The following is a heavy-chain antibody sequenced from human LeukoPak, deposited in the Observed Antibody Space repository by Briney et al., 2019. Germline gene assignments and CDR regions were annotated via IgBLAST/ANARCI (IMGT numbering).Heavy chain of an antibody. CDR2: IIPIFGTA. V-gene: IGHV1-69*06. J-gene: IGHJ6*03. CDR3: ATRGAYGSGSYYNPNYYYYYMDV. Sequence: ASVKVSCKASGGTFSSYAISWVRQAPGQGLEWMGGIIPIFGTANYAQKFQGRVTITADKSTSTAYMELSSLRSEDTAVYYCATRGAYGSGSYYNPNYYYYYMDVWGKGTTVTVSS. CDR1: GGTFSSYA. D-gene: IGHD3-10*01.